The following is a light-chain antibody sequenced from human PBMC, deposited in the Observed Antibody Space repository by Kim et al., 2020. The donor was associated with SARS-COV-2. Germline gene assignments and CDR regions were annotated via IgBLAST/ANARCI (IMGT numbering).Light chain of an antibody. Sequence: SPAERATLSCRASQSISSDLAWYRQKPGEATRLLIYDTSNRATGIPARFSGSGSGTDFTLTISSLEPEDFAVYYCQQRSNWPLISIGPRTKVG. V-gene: IGKV3-11*01. J-gene: IGKJ3*01. CDR2: DTS. CDR1: QSISSD. CDR3: QQRSNWPLIS.